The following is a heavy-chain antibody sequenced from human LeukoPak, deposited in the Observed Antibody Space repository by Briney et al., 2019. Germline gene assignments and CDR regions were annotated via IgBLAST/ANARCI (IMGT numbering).Heavy chain of an antibody. CDR3: ARVGRRPEYYYDSSGYYYLDY. Sequence: GGSLRLSCAASGFTVSSNYMSWVRQAPGKGLEWVSVIYSGGSTYYADSVKGRFTISRDNSKNTLYLQMNSLRAEDTAVYYCARVGRRPEYYYDSSGYYYLDYWGQGTLVTVSS. J-gene: IGHJ4*02. CDR2: IYSGGST. V-gene: IGHV3-53*01. CDR1: GFTVSSNY. D-gene: IGHD3-22*01.